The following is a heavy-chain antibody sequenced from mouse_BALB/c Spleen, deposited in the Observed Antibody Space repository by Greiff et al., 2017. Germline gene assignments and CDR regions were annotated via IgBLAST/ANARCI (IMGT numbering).Heavy chain of an antibody. CDR3: ARWGDPTWFAY. D-gene: IGHD3-3*01. CDR2: ISSGSSTI. J-gene: IGHJ3*01. CDR1: GFTFSSFG. V-gene: IGHV5-17*02. Sequence: DVMLVESGGGLVQPGGSRKLSCAASGFTFSSFGMHWVRQAPEKGLEWVAYISSGSSTIYYADTVKGRFTISRDNPKNTLFLQMTSLRSEDTAMYYCARWGDPTWFAYWGQGTLVTVSA.